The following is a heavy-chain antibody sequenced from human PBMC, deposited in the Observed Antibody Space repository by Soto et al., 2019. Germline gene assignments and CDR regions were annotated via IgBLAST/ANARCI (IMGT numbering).Heavy chain of an antibody. Sequence: QVQLQESGPGLVKPSQTLSLTCTVSGGSLSSGDLYWRWIRQPPGKGLEWIGYIYYTGTTQYNPSLRSRVAMSLDTSKNQFSLKLSSVTAADTAVYYCARDIAAALGAWFDPWGQGTLVTVSS. CDR1: GGSLSSGDLY. J-gene: IGHJ5*02. D-gene: IGHD6-13*01. CDR3: ARDIAAALGAWFDP. V-gene: IGHV4-30-4*01. CDR2: IYYTGTT.